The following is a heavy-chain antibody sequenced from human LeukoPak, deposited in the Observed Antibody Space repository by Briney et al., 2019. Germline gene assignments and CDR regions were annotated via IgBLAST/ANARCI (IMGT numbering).Heavy chain of an antibody. Sequence: SETLSLTCAVYGGSFSGYYWSWIRQPPGKGLEWIGEINHSGSTNYNPSLKSRVTISVDTSKNQFSLKLSSVTAADTAVYYCARHVPPSWSGYFSLDAFDIWGQGTMVTVSS. CDR3: ARHVPPSWSGYFSLDAFDI. V-gene: IGHV4-34*01. D-gene: IGHD3-3*01. CDR2: INHSGST. CDR1: GGSFSGYY. J-gene: IGHJ3*02.